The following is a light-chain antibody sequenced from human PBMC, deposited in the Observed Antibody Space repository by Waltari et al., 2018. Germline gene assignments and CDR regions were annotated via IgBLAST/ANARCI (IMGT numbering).Light chain of an antibody. CDR1: SGHSSNL. Sequence: QLVLTQSPSASASLGASVKLTCTLSSGHSSNLIAWLQQQPEKGPRYLMKVNSDGSHSKGDEIPYRFSGSSSGAERYLTISTVQSEDEADYYCQTGGHGTWVFGGGTKLTVL. V-gene: IGLV4-69*01. CDR3: QTGGHGTWV. J-gene: IGLJ3*02. CDR2: VNSDGSH.